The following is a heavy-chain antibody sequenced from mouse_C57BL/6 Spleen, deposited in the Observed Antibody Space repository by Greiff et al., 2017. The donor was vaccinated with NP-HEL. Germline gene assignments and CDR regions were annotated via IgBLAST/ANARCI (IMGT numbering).Heavy chain of an antibody. J-gene: IGHJ3*01. CDR3: ARNYDYDEGWFAY. V-gene: IGHV5-17*01. D-gene: IGHD2-4*01. CDR1: GFTFSDYG. CDR2: ISSGSSTI. Sequence: EVMLVESGGGLVKPGGSLKLSCAASGFTFSDYGMHWVRQAPEKGLEWVAYISSGSSTIYYADTVKGRFTISRDNAKNTLFLQMTSLRSEDTAMYYCARNYDYDEGWFAYWGQGTLVTVSA.